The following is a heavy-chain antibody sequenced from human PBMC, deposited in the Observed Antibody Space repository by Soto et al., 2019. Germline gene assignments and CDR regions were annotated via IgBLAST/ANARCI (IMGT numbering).Heavy chain of an antibody. CDR2: IYWHDDK. CDR3: AHSGMYYDGSGRLTYIAY. Sequence: QITLKESGPPLVKPTQTLTLTCTFSGFSLSTSGVGVGWIRQPPGKALEWLALIYWHDDKRYSPSLKSRLTFTNDTPNHQLVLTTANMDPVDTATYYLAHSGMYYDGSGRLTYIAYWGQGTLVTVSS. CDR1: GFSLSTSGVG. J-gene: IGHJ4*02. V-gene: IGHV2-5*01. D-gene: IGHD3-10*01.